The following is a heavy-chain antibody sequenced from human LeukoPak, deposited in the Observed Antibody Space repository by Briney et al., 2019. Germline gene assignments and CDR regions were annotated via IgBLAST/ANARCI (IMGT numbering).Heavy chain of an antibody. V-gene: IGHV4-59*01. Sequence: SETLSLTRTVSGGSISSYYWSWIRQPPGKGLEWIGYIYYSGSTNYNPSLKSRVTISVDTSKNQFSLKLSSVTAADTAVYYCARVGPYSSSWYSDYWGQGTLVTVSS. CDR3: ARVGPYSSSWYSDY. CDR1: GGSISSYY. J-gene: IGHJ4*02. CDR2: IYYSGST. D-gene: IGHD6-13*01.